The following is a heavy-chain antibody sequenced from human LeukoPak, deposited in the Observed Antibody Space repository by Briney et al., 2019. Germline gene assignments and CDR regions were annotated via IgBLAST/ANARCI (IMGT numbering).Heavy chain of an antibody. CDR3: ARGGLGPDY. Sequence: ASVKVSCKASGYTFTTYGISWVRQAPGQGLEWMGWISTYNSNTYYTQKFQGRVTMTTDTSTSTAYMELRSLTSDDTAVYYCARGGLGPDYWGQGTLVTVSS. CDR1: GYTFTTYG. J-gene: IGHJ4*02. V-gene: IGHV1-18*01. CDR2: ISTYNSNT. D-gene: IGHD7-27*01.